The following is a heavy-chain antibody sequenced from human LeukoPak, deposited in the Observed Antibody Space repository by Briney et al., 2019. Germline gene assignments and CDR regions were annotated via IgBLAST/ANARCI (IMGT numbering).Heavy chain of an antibody. J-gene: IGHJ4*02. D-gene: IGHD1-26*01. CDR2: ISDSGGNT. Sequence: PGGSLRLSCAASGVTLSGYAMTWVRQALGKGLEWVSTISDSGGNTFYSDSVKGRFTISRDNPKNTLFLQINSLRAEDTAIYYCAALYGGSYAYWGQGTLVTVSS. CDR1: GVTLSGYA. V-gene: IGHV3-23*01. CDR3: AALYGGSYAY.